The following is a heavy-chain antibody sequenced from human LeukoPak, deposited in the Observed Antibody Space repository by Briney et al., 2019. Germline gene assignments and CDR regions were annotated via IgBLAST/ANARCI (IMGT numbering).Heavy chain of an antibody. Sequence: PGGSLRLSCAGSGFPFSSYPISWVRQPPGKGLEWVSAITASGDSTYSADSVKGRFTISRDNSRNTLFLEMSSLRAEDTAVYYCAKESTIFGPMGGQGTLVTVSS. CDR3: AKESTIFGPM. V-gene: IGHV3-23*01. D-gene: IGHD3-3*01. J-gene: IGHJ4*02. CDR1: GFPFSSYP. CDR2: ITASGDST.